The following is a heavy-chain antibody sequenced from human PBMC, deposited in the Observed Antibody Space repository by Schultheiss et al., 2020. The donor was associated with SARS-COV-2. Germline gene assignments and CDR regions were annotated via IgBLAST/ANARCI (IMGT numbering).Heavy chain of an antibody. CDR3: ARDPQWLGNLDY. V-gene: IGHV3-23*01. CDR2: ISGSGDST. D-gene: IGHD6-19*01. J-gene: IGHJ4*02. Sequence: GESLKISCVASGFSFSNYDMSWVRQAPGQGPEWVSAISGSGDSTYYADSVKGRFTISRDNSKNTLYLQMNSLRAEDTAVYYCARDPQWLGNLDYWGQGILVTVSS. CDR1: GFSFSNYD.